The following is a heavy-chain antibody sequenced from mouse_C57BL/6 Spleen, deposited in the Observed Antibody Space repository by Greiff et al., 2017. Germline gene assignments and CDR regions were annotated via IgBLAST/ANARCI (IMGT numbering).Heavy chain of an antibody. Sequence: QVQLQQPGTELVKPGASVKLSCKASGYTFTSYWMHWVKQRPGHGLEWIGNITPSNGGTNYTEKFKSKATLTVDKSSSTAYMQRSSLTSEDSAVYYCARPHYYGSSYDYFDYWGQGTTLTVSS. CDR1: GYTFTSYW. CDR3: ARPHYYGSSYDYFDY. CDR2: ITPSNGGT. D-gene: IGHD1-1*01. J-gene: IGHJ2*01. V-gene: IGHV1-53*01.